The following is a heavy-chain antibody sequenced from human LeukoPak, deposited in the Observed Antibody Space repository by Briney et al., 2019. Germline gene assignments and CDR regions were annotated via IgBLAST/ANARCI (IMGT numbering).Heavy chain of an antibody. J-gene: IGHJ4*02. V-gene: IGHV1-69*13. CDR2: IIPIFGTA. CDR1: GGTFSGYA. D-gene: IGHD3-22*01. CDR3: ARVGRDYYDSSGYYFDY. Sequence: SVKVSCKASGGTFSGYAISWVRQAPGQGLEWMGGIIPIFGTANYAQKFQGRVTITADESTSTAYMELSSLRSEDTAVYYCARVGRDYYDSSGYYFDYWGQGTLVTVSS.